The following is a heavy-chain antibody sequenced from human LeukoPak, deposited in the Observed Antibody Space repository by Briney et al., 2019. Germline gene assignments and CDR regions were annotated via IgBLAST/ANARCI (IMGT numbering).Heavy chain of an antibody. CDR3: AKDAIGQYRPYYFDC. D-gene: IGHD3-16*02. V-gene: IGHV3-23*01. Sequence: GGSLRFSCAASGFTFSSFAMSWVRQAPGKGLEWVSSISGSGESTYYADYVKGRFTVSRDNSKNTVNLQLNSLRAEDTAVYYCAKDAIGQYRPYYFDCWGQGTLVTVSS. CDR2: ISGSGEST. J-gene: IGHJ4*02. CDR1: GFTFSSFA.